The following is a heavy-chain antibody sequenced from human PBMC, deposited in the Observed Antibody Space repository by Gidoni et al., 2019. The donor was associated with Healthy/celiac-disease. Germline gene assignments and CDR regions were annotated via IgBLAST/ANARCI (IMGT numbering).Heavy chain of an antibody. V-gene: IGHV4-30-4*01. CDR1: GGSISSGDYY. Sequence: QVQLQESGPGLVKPSQTLSLTCTVSGGSISSGDYYWSWIRQPPGKGLEWIGYIYYCGSTYYNPSLKSRVTISVDTSKNQFSLKLSSVTAADTAVYYCARGGSGYCSSTSCYEIPFDIWGQGTMVTVSS. D-gene: IGHD2-2*01. CDR2: IYYCGST. CDR3: ARGGSGYCSSTSCYEIPFDI. J-gene: IGHJ3*02.